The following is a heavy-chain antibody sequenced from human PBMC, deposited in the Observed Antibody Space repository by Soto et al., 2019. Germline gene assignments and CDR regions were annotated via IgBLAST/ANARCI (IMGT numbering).Heavy chain of an antibody. CDR2: IYHSVST. J-gene: IGHJ6*04. CDR1: GYSISSCYY. D-gene: IGHD3-3*01. CDR3: TRDGPTNCAFGSGYYYSGMDL. V-gene: IGHV4-38-2*01. Sequence: KTSETLSLTCAVSGYSISSCYYWGCIRQPPGKGLEWIGSIYHSVSTNYNPSLKSRVTISVDTSKNQFSLKLSSVTAADTAVYYCTRDGPTNCAFGSGYYYSGMDLGGKGTTVTVS.